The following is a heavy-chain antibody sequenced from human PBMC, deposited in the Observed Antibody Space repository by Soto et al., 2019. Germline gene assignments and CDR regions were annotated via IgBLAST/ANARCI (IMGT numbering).Heavy chain of an antibody. Sequence: QVQLVQSGAEVKKPGASVKVSCKASGYTFTSYGIGWVRQAPGQGLEWMGWISAYNGNTNYAQKLQGRVTMTTDTSTSTAYMELRSLRSDDTAVYYCARDKGAYCGGDCYSTWFDPWGQGTLVTVSS. CDR3: ARDKGAYCGGDCYSTWFDP. CDR1: GYTFTSYG. CDR2: ISAYNGNT. D-gene: IGHD2-21*02. V-gene: IGHV1-18*01. J-gene: IGHJ5*02.